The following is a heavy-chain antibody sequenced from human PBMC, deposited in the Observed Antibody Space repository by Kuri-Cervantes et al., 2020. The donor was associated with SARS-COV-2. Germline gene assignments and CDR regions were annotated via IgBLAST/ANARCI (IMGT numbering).Heavy chain of an antibody. CDR2: ISSNGGST. J-gene: IGHJ4*02. D-gene: IGHD3-3*01. CDR1: GFTFSSYA. Sequence: GESLKISCAASGFTFSSYAMHWVRQAPGKGLEYASAISSNGGSTYYANSVKGRFTISRDNSKNTLYLQMGSLRAEDMAVYYCARDGYGPRRIVLRFFGVEVDYWGQGTLVTVSS. V-gene: IGHV3-64*01. CDR3: ARDGYGPRRIVLRFFGVEVDY.